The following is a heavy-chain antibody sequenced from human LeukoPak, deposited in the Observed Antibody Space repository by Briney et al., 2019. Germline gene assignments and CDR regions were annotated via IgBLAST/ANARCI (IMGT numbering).Heavy chain of an antibody. D-gene: IGHD3-9*01. Sequence: SETLSLTCTVSGGSISSYYWSWIRQPPGKGLEWIGYIYYSGSTNYNPSLKSRVTISVDTSKNQFSLKLSSVTAADTAVYYCARGKTYYDILTGYSSYYYGMDVWGQGTTVTVSS. CDR2: IYYSGST. J-gene: IGHJ6*02. CDR3: ARGKTYYDILTGYSSYYYGMDV. CDR1: GGSISSYY. V-gene: IGHV4-59*01.